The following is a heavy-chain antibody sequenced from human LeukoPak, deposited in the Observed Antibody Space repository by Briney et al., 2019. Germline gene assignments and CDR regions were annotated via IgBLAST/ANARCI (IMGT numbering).Heavy chain of an antibody. CDR1: GFTFSSYW. D-gene: IGHD2-15*01. J-gene: IGHJ3*02. CDR3: ARGWSLDAFDI. V-gene: IGHV3-7*01. Sequence: GGSLRLSCAASGFTFSSYWMSWVRKAPGKGLEWVANIKKDGSEKYYVDSVKGRFTISRDNAKNSLYLQMNSLRAEDTAVYYCARGWSLDAFDIWGQGTMVTVSS. CDR2: IKKDGSEK.